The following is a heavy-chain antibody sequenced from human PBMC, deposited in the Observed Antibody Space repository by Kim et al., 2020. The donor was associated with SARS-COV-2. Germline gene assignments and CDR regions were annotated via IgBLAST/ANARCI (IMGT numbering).Heavy chain of an antibody. V-gene: IGHV3-9*01. Sequence: GGSLRLSCAASGFTFDDYAMHWVRQAPGKGLEWVSGISWNSGSIGYADSVKGRFTISRDNAKNSLYLQMNSLRAEDTALYYCAKTYGSGSQIRYYYGMDVWGQGPTVTVSS. D-gene: IGHD3-10*01. CDR3: AKTYGSGSQIRYYYGMDV. CDR2: ISWNSGSI. CDR1: GFTFDDYA. J-gene: IGHJ6*02.